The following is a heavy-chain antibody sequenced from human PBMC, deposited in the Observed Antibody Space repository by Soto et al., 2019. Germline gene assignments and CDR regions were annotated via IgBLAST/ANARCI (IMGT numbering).Heavy chain of an antibody. V-gene: IGHV4-34*01. CDR2: INHSGST. J-gene: IGHJ6*02. CDR1: GGSFSGYY. Sequence: SETLSLTCAVYGGSFSGYYWGWIRQPPGKGLEWIGEINHSGSTNYNPSLTSRVTISVDTSKNQFSLKLSSVTAADTAVYYCARARRVLRFLEWLFEPYGMDVWGQGTTVTV. CDR3: ARARRVLRFLEWLFEPYGMDV. D-gene: IGHD3-3*01.